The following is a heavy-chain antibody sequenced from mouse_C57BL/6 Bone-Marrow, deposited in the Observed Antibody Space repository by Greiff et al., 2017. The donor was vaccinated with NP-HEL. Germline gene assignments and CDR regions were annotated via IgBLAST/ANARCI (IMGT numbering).Heavy chain of an antibody. D-gene: IGHD3-2*02. Sequence: VQLQQPGAELVKPGASVKVSCKASGYTFTSYWMHWVKQRPGQGLEWIGRIHPSDSETNYSQKFKGKATLTVDKSSSTAYMQLSSLTSEDSAVYYCAIQTAQATGFAYWGQGTLVTVSA. CDR3: AIQTAQATGFAY. CDR2: IHPSDSET. CDR1: GYTFTSYW. J-gene: IGHJ3*01. V-gene: IGHV1-74*04.